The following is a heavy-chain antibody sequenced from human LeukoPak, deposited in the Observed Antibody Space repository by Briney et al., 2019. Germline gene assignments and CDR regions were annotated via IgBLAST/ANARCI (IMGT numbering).Heavy chain of an antibody. D-gene: IGHD1-26*01. Sequence: PGGSLRLSCAASGFTVSSNYMSWVRQAPGKGLEWVSVIYSGGSTYYADSVKGRFTISRDNSKNTLYLQMNSLRAEDTAVYYCARARGGWYFDYWGQGTLVTVSS. CDR3: ARARGGWYFDY. CDR1: GFTVSSNY. CDR2: IYSGGST. V-gene: IGHV3-53*01. J-gene: IGHJ4*02.